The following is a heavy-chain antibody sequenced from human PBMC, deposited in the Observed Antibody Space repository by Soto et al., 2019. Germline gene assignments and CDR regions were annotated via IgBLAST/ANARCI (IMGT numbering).Heavy chain of an antibody. D-gene: IGHD2-15*01. J-gene: IGHJ4*02. CDR3: ASALGEDIVVVVAARPYYFDY. CDR2: ISGSGGST. Sequence: GGSLRLSCAASGFTFSSYAMSWVRQAPGKGLEWVSAISGSGGSTYYADSVKGRFTISRDNSKNTLYLQMNSLRAEDTAVYYCASALGEDIVVVVAARPYYFDYWGQGTLVTVSS. CDR1: GFTFSSYA. V-gene: IGHV3-23*01.